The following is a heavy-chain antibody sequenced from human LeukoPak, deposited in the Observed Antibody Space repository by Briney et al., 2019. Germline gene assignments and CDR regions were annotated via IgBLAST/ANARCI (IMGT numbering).Heavy chain of an antibody. D-gene: IGHD4-17*01. CDR2: IWYDGSNK. CDR3: ARGDLYGDYVILN. Sequence: PGRSLRLSCAASGFTFNTCGMHWVRQAPGKGLEWLAVIWYDGSNKYYADSVKGRFTISRDNPKNTLYLEMNSLRAEDTAVYYCARGDLYGDYVILNWGQGTPVTVSS. CDR1: GFTFNTCG. V-gene: IGHV3-33*01. J-gene: IGHJ4*02.